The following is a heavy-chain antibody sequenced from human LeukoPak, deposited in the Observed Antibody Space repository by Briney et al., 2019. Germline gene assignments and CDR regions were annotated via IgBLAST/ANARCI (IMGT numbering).Heavy chain of an antibody. J-gene: IGHJ6*03. D-gene: IGHD6-19*01. CDR2: MNPNSGNT. CDR3: ARGRGSGWYTPRYYYYMDV. CDR1: GYTFNTYG. Sequence: ASAKVSCKASGYTFNTYGISWVRQAPGQGLEWMGWMNPNSGNTGYAQKFQGRVTITRNTSISTAYMELSSLRSEDTAVYYCARGRGSGWYTPRYYYYMDVWGKGTTVTVSS. V-gene: IGHV1-8*03.